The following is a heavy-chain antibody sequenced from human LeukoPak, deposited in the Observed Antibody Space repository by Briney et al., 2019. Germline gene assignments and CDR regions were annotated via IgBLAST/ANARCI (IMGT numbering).Heavy chain of an antibody. CDR3: ARDQAGDHRSGYMVV. D-gene: IGHD7-27*01. Sequence: ASVKVSCKASGYTFTSYGISWVRQAPGQGLEWMGWISAYNGNTNYAQKLQGRVTMTTDTSTSTAYMELRSLRSDDTAVYYCARDQAGDHRSGYMVVWGKGTTVTVSS. J-gene: IGHJ6*03. CDR2: ISAYNGNT. V-gene: IGHV1-18*01. CDR1: GYTFTSYG.